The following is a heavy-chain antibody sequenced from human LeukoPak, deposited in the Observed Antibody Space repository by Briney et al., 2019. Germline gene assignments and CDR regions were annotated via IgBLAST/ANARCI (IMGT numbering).Heavy chain of an antibody. CDR1: GSIFSNFW. Sequence: GGSLRLSCAASGSIFSNFWMHWVRQVPGKGLVWVSHINSDGRTTDYADSVRGRFTISRDNAKNTLYLQMNRLTVEDTAVYYCGRGMRDYYGLDYWGQGILVTVSS. V-gene: IGHV3-74*01. D-gene: IGHD3-10*01. J-gene: IGHJ4*02. CDR2: INSDGRTT. CDR3: GRGMRDYYGLDY.